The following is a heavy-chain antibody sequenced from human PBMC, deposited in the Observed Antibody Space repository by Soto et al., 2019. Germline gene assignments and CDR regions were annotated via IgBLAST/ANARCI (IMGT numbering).Heavy chain of an antibody. CDR2: IYGAAST. Sequence: EVQLVESGGGLVQPGGSLRLSCAASGFTVSSNYMNWVRQAPGKGLEWVSIIYGAASTYYADSVKGRCTISRDNSKNTLYLQMNSLRAEDMSVYYCARDGPRRIRYYFDYWGQGTLVTVSS. CDR3: ARDGPRRIRYYFDY. J-gene: IGHJ4*02. V-gene: IGHV3-66*01. CDR1: GFTVSSNY.